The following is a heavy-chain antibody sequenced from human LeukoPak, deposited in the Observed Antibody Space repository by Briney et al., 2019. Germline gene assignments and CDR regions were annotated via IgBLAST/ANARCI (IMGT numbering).Heavy chain of an antibody. D-gene: IGHD1-26*01. CDR3: AASGSLDAFDI. CDR1: GFTVSSNY. CDR2: IYSGGST. Sequence: GGSLRLSCAASGFTVSSNYMSWVRQAPGKGLDWVSIIYSGGSTYYSDSVKGRFTISRDNSKNTLYLQMNSLRAEDTAVYYCAASGSLDAFDIWGQGTMVTVSS. V-gene: IGHV3-66*02. J-gene: IGHJ3*02.